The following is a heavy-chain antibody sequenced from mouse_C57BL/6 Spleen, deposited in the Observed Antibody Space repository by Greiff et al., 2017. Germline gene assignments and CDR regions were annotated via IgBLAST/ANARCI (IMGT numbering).Heavy chain of an antibody. Sequence: EVQLVESGPELVKPGASVKISCKASGYSFTGYYMNWVKQSPEKSLEWIGEINPSTGGTTYNQKFNAKATLTVDKSSSTAYMQLKSLTAEDSAVYYCARLGTDGLDYWGQGTTLTVSS. J-gene: IGHJ2*01. CDR2: INPSTGGT. D-gene: IGHD3-3*01. V-gene: IGHV1-42*01. CDR3: ARLGTDGLDY. CDR1: GYSFTGYY.